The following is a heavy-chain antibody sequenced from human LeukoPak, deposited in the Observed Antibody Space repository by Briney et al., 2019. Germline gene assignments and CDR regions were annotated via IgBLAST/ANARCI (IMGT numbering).Heavy chain of an antibody. V-gene: IGHV3-23*01. CDR2: ISGSGGST. CDR3: AKDLEYSSSSDY. Sequence: GGSLRLSCAASGFSFSSYAMSWVRQAPGKGLEWVPAISGSGGSTYYADSVKGRFTISRDNSENTLYLQMNSLRAEDAAVYYCAKDLEYSSSSDYWGQGTLVTVSS. CDR1: GFSFSSYA. D-gene: IGHD6-6*01. J-gene: IGHJ4*02.